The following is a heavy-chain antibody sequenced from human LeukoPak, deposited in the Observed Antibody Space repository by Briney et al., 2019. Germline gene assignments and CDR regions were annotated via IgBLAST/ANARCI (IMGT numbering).Heavy chain of an antibody. J-gene: IGHJ3*02. CDR2: TRNKEKGYST. V-gene: IGHV3-72*01. Sequence: GGSLRLSCAPSGFTSGGHYMDWVRQAPGKGLEWVGRTRNKEKGYSTEYAASAKGRFTISSDESKNTVYLQMNNLPIEDTAVYYCARTARDAEYPYDPFDIWGKGTMVTVSS. D-gene: IGHD2-2*01. CDR3: ARTARDAEYPYDPFDI. CDR1: GFTSGGHY.